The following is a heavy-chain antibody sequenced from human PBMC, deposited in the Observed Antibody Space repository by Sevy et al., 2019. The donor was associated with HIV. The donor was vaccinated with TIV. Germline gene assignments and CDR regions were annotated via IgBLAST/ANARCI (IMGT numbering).Heavy chain of an antibody. CDR3: ARGYYYDGNGDDAFDI. D-gene: IGHD3-22*01. J-gene: IGHJ3*02. V-gene: IGHV1-8*01. Sequence: ASVNVSCKASGYTFTSYDINWVRQATGQGLEWMGWMNPNSGGRGYAQKFQGRVTMTRDTSISTAYMELSRLRSEDTAVYYCARGYYYDGNGDDAFDIWGQGTMVTVSS. CDR2: MNPNSGGR. CDR1: GYTFTSYD.